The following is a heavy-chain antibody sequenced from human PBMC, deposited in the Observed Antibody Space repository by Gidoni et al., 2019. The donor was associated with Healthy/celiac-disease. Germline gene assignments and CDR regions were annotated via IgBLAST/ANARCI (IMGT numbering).Heavy chain of an antibody. CDR1: GFTLSRYD. J-gene: IGHJ4*02. Sequence: EVQLLESGGGLVQPGGSLRLSCAASGFTLSRYDMSWVRQAPGKGLEWVSAISGSGGSTYYADSVKGRFTISRDNSKNTLYLQMNSLRAEDTAVYYCAKEVQWLGGYYFDYWGQGTLVTVSS. CDR2: ISGSGGST. D-gene: IGHD6-19*01. V-gene: IGHV3-23*01. CDR3: AKEVQWLGGYYFDY.